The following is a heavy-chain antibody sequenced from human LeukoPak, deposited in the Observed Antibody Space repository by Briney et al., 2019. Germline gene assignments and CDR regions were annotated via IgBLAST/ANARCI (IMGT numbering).Heavy chain of an antibody. CDR3: ARSPDVVLWFGELLAFHFDF. V-gene: IGHV4-39*01. Sequence: PSETLSLTCTVSGDSISSINYYWGWVRQPPGKGLEWIGNIYYTGGSTNYNPSLKSRVTISVDTSKNQFSLQLRSVTAADTAVYYCARSPDVVLWFGELLAFHFDFWDQGHLVSVSS. D-gene: IGHD3-10*01. CDR1: GDSISSINYY. CDR2: IYYTGGST. J-gene: IGHJ4*02.